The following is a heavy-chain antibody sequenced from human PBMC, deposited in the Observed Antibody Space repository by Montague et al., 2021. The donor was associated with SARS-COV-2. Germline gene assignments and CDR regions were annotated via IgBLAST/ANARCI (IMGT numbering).Heavy chain of an antibody. D-gene: IGHD3-16*02. CDR2: SNDKESG. J-gene: IGHJ3*01. Sequence: SETLSLTCAVYGGSFTVICWSWIRHPQGQGLGLMWDSNDKESGNYNPTPKHPVTVTVSKETNQISLKLTLVSAADTATSYCARGQVTVFAILIAFPGAGAIDAWGQGTPVTVS. V-gene: IGHV4-34*01. CDR3: ARGQVTVFAILIAFPGAGAIDA. CDR1: GGSFTVIC.